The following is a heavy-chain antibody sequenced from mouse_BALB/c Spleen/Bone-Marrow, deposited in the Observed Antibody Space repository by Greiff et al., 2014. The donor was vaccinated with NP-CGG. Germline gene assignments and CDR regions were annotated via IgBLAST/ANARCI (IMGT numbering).Heavy chain of an antibody. CDR2: IRNKANGYTT. CDR1: GFTFTDYY. Sequence: VQLKESGGGLVQPGGSLRLSCATSGFTFTDYYMSWVRQTPGKALEWLGFIRNKANGYTTDYSVSVKGRFTISRDNSQSILYLQMNTLRAEDSATYYCARDENYDIYWYFDVWGAGTTVTVPS. J-gene: IGHJ1*01. CDR3: ARDENYDIYWYFDV. D-gene: IGHD1-1*01. V-gene: IGHV7-3*02.